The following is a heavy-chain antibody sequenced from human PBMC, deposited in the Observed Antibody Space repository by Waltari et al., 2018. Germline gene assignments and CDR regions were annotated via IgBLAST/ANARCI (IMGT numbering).Heavy chain of an antibody. CDR1: GGSISSYY. V-gene: IGHV4-59*01. CDR2: IYYSGST. D-gene: IGHD1-26*01. CDR3: ARELVGAKRYFDY. J-gene: IGHJ4*02. Sequence: QVQLQESGPGLVKPSETLSLTCTVSGGSISSYYWSWIRQPPGKGLEWIGYIYYSGSTNYNPSRKSRVTISVDTSKNQCSLKLSSVTAADTAVYYCARELVGAKRYFDYWGQGTLVTVSS.